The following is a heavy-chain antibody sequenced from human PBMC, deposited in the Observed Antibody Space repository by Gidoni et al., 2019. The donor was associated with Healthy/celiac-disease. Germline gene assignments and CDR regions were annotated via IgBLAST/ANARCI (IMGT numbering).Heavy chain of an antibody. CDR3: AKDSPHNWFDP. CDR1: GFPFSSYA. V-gene: IGHV3-23*01. CDR2: ISGSGGST. Sequence: EVQLLESGGGLVQPGGSLRLSCAASGFPFSSYARGWVRHVPGKGLEWVSAISGSGGSTYYADSVKGRFTISRDNSKNTLYLQMNSLRAEDTAVYYCAKDSPHNWFDPWGQGTLVTVSS. J-gene: IGHJ5*02.